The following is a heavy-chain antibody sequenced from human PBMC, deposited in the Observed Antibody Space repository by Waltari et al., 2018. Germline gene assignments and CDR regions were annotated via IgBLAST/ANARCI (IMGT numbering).Heavy chain of an antibody. Sequence: QVQLQQWGAGLLKPSETLSLTCAVYGGSFSGYYWSWIRQPPGTGLEWIGEINHSGSTNYNPSLKSRVTISVDTSKNQFSLKLSSVTAADTAVYYCARGNSDIVVVPAALYGMDVWGQGTTVTVSS. V-gene: IGHV4-34*01. CDR3: ARGNSDIVVVPAALYGMDV. CDR1: GGSFSGYY. D-gene: IGHD2-2*01. CDR2: INHSGST. J-gene: IGHJ6*02.